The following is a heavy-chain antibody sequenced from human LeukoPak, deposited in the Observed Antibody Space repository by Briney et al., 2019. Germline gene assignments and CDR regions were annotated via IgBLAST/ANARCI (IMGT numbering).Heavy chain of an antibody. D-gene: IGHD1-26*01. J-gene: IGHJ6*03. CDR3: ARVTMGATTLNYYYFFMDV. CDR1: GFAFNAYT. V-gene: IGHV3-21*01. CDR2: ITSTSAYR. Sequence: GGPLRLSCVGSGFAFNAYTITWVRQAPGKGLEWVSSITSTSAYRQYGDSVRGRFTISRDNTENSVYLQMDSLGAEDTAVYQCARVTMGATTLNYYYFFMDVWGKGTTVTVSS.